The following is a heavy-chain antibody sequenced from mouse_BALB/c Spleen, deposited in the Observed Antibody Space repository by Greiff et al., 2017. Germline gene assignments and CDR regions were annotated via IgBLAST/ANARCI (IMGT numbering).Heavy chain of an antibody. CDR2: IYPGSGST. J-gene: IGHJ4*01. CDR3: TRNGNYAMDY. Sequence: LQQPGSELVRPGASVKLSCKASGYTFTSYWMYWVKQRHGQGLEWIGNIYPGSGSTNYDEKFKSKGTLTVDTSSSTAYMHLSSLTSEDSAVYYCTRNGNYAMDYWGQGTSVTVSS. D-gene: IGHD2-1*01. V-gene: IGHV1S22*01. CDR1: GYTFTSYW.